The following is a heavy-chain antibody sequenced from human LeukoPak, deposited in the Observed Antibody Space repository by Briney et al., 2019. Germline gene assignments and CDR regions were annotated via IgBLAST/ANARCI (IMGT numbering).Heavy chain of an antibody. V-gene: IGHV1-69*06. D-gene: IGHD3-10*01. CDR3: ASPAHYGSGRWDY. CDR1: GGTFSSYA. Sequence: SVKVSCKASGGTFSSYAISWVRQAPGQGLEWMGGIIPIFGTANYAQKFQGRVTITADKSTSTAYMELSSLRSEDTAVYYCASPAHYGSGRWDYWGRGTLVTVSS. J-gene: IGHJ4*02. CDR2: IIPIFGTA.